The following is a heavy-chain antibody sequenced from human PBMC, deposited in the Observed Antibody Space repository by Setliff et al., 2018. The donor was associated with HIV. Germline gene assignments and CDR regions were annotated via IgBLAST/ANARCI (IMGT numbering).Heavy chain of an antibody. CDR2: ISSRSITI. Sequence: SCAASGFTFGGYSMSWVRQAPGKGLEWVSSISSRSITIYYADSVKGRFTISRDNAKNSLYLQMNTLRAEDTAVYYCAKPVVHHYYYMDVWGKGTTVTVSS. CDR1: GFTFGGYS. V-gene: IGHV3-21*01. CDR3: AKPVVHHYYYMDV. J-gene: IGHJ6*03. D-gene: IGHD3-16*02.